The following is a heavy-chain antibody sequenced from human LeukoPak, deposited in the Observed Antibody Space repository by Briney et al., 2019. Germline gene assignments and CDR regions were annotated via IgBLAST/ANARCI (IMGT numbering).Heavy chain of an antibody. J-gene: IGHJ6*02. CDR2: IIPILGIA. V-gene: IGHV1-69*04. CDR3: ARDSPLRYFDWAYGMDV. CDR1: GGTFSSYA. Sequence: ASVKVSCKASGGTFSSYAISWVRQAPGQGLEWMGRIIPILGIANYAQKFQDRVTITADKSTSTAYMELSSLRSEDTAVYYCARDSPLRYFDWAYGMDVWGQGTTVTVSS. D-gene: IGHD3-9*01.